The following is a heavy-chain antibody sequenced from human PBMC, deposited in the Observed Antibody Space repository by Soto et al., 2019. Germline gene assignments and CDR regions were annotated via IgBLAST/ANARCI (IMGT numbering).Heavy chain of an antibody. V-gene: IGHV1-3*01. D-gene: IGHD3-22*01. Sequence: ASVKVSCKASGYTFTNYAMHWVRQAPGQRLERMGWINAGNGNTKYSQKFQGRVTITRDTSASTAYMELSSLRSEDTAVYYCARERFSDGNDYSYLGYFDYWGQGTRVTVSS. J-gene: IGHJ4*02. CDR1: GYTFTNYA. CDR2: INAGNGNT. CDR3: ARERFSDGNDYSYLGYFDY.